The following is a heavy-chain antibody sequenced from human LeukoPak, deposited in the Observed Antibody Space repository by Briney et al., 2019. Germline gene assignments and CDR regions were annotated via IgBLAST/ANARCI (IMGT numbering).Heavy chain of an antibody. CDR1: GYTLTSYG. CDR2: ISAYNGNT. CDR3: ARVSSKGATPSDY. D-gene: IGHD1-26*01. J-gene: IGHJ4*02. Sequence: GASVKVSCEASGYTLTSYGINWMRQAPGQGLEWMGWISAYNGNTNYAQKLQGRVTMTTDTSTSTAYMELRSLRSDDTAVYYCARVSSKGATPSDYWGQGTLVTVSS. V-gene: IGHV1-18*01.